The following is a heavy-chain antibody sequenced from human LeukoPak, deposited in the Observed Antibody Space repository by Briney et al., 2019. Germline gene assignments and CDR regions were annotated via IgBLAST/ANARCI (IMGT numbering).Heavy chain of an antibody. CDR2: ITGSGGRT. J-gene: IGHJ4*02. D-gene: IGHD7-27*01. CDR1: GFTFSSYA. CDR3: ARSNWGFDY. Sequence: GGSLRLSCAASGFTFSSYAMNWVRQAPGKGLEWVSAITGSGGRTYYADSVKGRFTISRDNSKNTLYLQMNSLRAEDTAVYYCARSNWGFDYWGQGTLVTVSS. V-gene: IGHV3-23*01.